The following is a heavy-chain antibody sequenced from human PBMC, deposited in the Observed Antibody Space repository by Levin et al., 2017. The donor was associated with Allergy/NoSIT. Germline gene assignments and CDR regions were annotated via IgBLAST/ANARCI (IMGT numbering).Heavy chain of an antibody. V-gene: IGHV4-61*01. CDR1: GGSVSSSSYY. Sequence: SETLSLTCTVSGGSVSSSSYYWSWIRQPPGKGLEWIGCISYSGTTNYNPSLKSRVTISVDTSKDQFSLDPSSVTAADTAVYYCARSHDSTGYFNWGQGTLVTVSS. CDR2: ISYSGTT. D-gene: IGHD3-22*01. J-gene: IGHJ4*02. CDR3: ARSHDSTGYFN.